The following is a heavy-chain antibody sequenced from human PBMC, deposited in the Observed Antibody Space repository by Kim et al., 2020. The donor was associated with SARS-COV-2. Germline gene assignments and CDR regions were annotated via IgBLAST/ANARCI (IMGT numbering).Heavy chain of an antibody. Sequence: GGSLRLSCAASGFTFSSYGMHWVRQAPGKGLEWVAVISYDGSNKYYADSVKGRFTISRDNSKNTLYLQMNSLRAEDTAVYYYARDGGTGIAVLGGWFDPWGQGTLVTVSS. V-gene: IGHV3-33*05. D-gene: IGHD6-19*01. J-gene: IGHJ5*02. CDR2: ISYDGSNK. CDR3: ARDGGTGIAVLGGWFDP. CDR1: GFTFSSYG.